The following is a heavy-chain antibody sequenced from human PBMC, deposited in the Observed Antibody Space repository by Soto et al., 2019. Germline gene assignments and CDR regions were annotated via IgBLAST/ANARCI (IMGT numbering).Heavy chain of an antibody. D-gene: IGHD3-10*01. CDR2: SKNKADSFTT. CDR3: TVWGSGNDFGAA. CDR1: GFSFSDHY. Sequence: EVQLVESGGGLVQPGGSLRLSCAASGFSFSDHYMAWVRQAPGNGLEWVGRSKNKADSFTTEYAASVKGRSTISRDGSKNSLFLQMNSLKTEDTAVYYCTVWGSGNDFGAAWGQGILVTVSS. V-gene: IGHV3-72*01. J-gene: IGHJ4*02.